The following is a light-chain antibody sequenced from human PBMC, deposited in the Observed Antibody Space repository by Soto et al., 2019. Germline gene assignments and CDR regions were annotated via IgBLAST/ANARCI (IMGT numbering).Light chain of an antibody. CDR2: GVT. CDR3: FSFTSTNTHV. Sequence: QSVLTQPASVSGSPGQSITISCTGTSSDVGAYNYVSRYQQYPGKAPKLIIYGVTNRPSGVSNRFSGSKTGNTASLTISGLQAEDEADYYCFSFTSTNTHVFGSGTKVTVL. J-gene: IGLJ1*01. CDR1: SSDVGAYNY. V-gene: IGLV2-14*01.